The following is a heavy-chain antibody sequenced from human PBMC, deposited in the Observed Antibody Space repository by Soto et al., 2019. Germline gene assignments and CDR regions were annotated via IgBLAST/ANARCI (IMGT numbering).Heavy chain of an antibody. CDR2: IYYSGST. V-gene: IGHV4-59*01. CDR1: GGSISSYY. J-gene: IGHJ5*02. CDR3: ARVGREYSKWFGFDP. Sequence: SETLSLTCTVSGGSISSYYWSWIRQPPGKGLEWIGYIYYSGSTNYNPSLKSRVTISVDTSKNQFSLKLSSVTAADTAVYYCARVGREYSKWFGFDPWGQGTLVTVSS. D-gene: IGHD6-6*01.